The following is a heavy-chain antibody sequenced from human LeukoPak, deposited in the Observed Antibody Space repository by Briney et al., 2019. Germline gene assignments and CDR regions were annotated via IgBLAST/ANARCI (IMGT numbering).Heavy chain of an antibody. CDR1: GSSFTTYL. V-gene: IGHV5-10-1*01. CDR3: ARRTAADPH. D-gene: IGHD6-13*01. J-gene: IGHJ4*02. CDR2: IHHSDNYT. Sequence: DPLKISWKVSGSSFTTYLISWVRQMPGKGLEWMGRIHHSDNYTTYSPSFQGHVTISADKSIRTAYLQWSSLQASDTAMYYCARRTAADPHWGQGTLVPVSS.